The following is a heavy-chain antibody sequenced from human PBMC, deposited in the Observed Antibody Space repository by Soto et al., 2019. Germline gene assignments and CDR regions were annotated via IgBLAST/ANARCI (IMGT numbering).Heavy chain of an antibody. CDR2: INPNSGGT. CDR3: ARGPIADRYYGMDV. V-gene: IGHV1-2*04. CDR1: GYTFTGYY. Sequence: ASVKVSCKASGYTFTGYYMHWVRQAPGQGLEWMGWINPNSGGTNYAQKFQGWVTMTRDTSISTAYMELSRLRSDDTAVYYCARGPIADRYYGMDVWGQGTTVTVSS. J-gene: IGHJ6*02.